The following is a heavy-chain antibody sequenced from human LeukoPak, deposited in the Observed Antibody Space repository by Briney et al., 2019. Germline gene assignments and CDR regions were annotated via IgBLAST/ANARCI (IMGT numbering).Heavy chain of an antibody. Sequence: PGGSLRLSCAASGFTFDEYTMHWVRQAPGKGLEWVSLISWDGGSTVYADSVKGRFTISRDNSKDSLYLEMSSLKTEDTALYYCAKQRNDYWSGYLDHWGQGTLVTIPS. CDR1: GFTFDEYT. D-gene: IGHD3-3*01. CDR3: AKQRNDYWSGYLDH. J-gene: IGHJ4*02. V-gene: IGHV3-43*01. CDR2: ISWDGGST.